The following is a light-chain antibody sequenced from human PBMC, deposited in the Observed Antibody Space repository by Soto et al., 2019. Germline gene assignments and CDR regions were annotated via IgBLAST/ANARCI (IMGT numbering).Light chain of an antibody. CDR2: KAS. J-gene: IGKJ1*01. CDR1: QSISSW. V-gene: IGKV1-5*03. Sequence: IQLTQSPTALSASVVDRVTITFRASQSISSWLAWFQQKPGKAPKLLIYKASTLESGVPSRFSGSGSGTEFTLTISSLQPDDFATYYCQQYKTYWTFGQGTKVDI. CDR3: QQYKTYWT.